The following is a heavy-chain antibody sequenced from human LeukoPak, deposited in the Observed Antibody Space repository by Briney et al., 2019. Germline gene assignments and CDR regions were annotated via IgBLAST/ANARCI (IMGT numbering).Heavy chain of an antibody. CDR1: GYTFTGYY. D-gene: IGHD4-11*01. Sequence: GASVKVSCKASGYTFTGYYMHWVRQAPGQGLEWMGRIIPIFGTANYAQKFQGRVTITTDESTSTAYMELSSLRSEDTAVYYCARGNGRVDYWGQGTLVTVSS. J-gene: IGHJ4*02. V-gene: IGHV1-69*05. CDR2: IIPIFGTA. CDR3: ARGNGRVDY.